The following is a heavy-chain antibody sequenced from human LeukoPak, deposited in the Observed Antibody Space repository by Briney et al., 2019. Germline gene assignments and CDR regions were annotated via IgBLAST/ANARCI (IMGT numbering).Heavy chain of an antibody. D-gene: IGHD3-10*01. CDR2: MRPRYGNT. CDR3: AGVGAGEGGIDY. V-gene: IGHV1-8*03. CDR1: GYTFIIYE. Sequence: ASVKVSCKASGYTFIIYEIQWVGQAPGQGLEWVGWMRPRYGNTAYAQSFQGRVTITRDTSIDTVYMELSGLRSEDTAVYYCAGVGAGEGGIDYWAQGTLITVSS. J-gene: IGHJ4*02.